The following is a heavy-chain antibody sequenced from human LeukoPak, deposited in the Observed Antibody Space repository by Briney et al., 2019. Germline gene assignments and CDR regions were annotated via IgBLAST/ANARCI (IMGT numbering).Heavy chain of an antibody. J-gene: IGHJ3*02. CDR1: GFSFSSYA. Sequence: GGPLRLSCAASGFSFSSYAMHWVRQAPGKGLEWVAVMSYDGSNKYYADSVKGRFTISRDNSKNTLYLQMNSLRAEDTAVYYCARVGITMIRTDAFDIWGQGTMVTVSS. CDR3: ARVGITMIRTDAFDI. D-gene: IGHD3-10*01. V-gene: IGHV3-30-3*01. CDR2: MSYDGSNK.